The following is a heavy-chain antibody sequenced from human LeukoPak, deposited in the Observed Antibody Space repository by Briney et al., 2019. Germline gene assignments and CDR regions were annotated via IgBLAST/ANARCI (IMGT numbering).Heavy chain of an antibody. J-gene: IGHJ4*02. CDR3: ARWKGYSSSWFFDY. V-gene: IGHV4-34*01. CDR2: INHSGST. D-gene: IGHD6-13*01. CDR1: GGSFSGYY. Sequence: SETLSLTCAVYGGSFSGYYWSWIRQPPGKGLEWIGEINHSGSTNYNPSLKSRVTISVDTSKNQFSLKLSSVTAADTAVYYCARWKGYSSSWFFDYWGQGALVTVSS.